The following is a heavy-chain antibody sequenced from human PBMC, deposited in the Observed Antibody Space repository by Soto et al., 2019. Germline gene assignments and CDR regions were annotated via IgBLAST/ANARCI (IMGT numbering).Heavy chain of an antibody. D-gene: IGHD2-15*01. Sequence: QVQLVQSGAEVKKPGSSVKVSCKASGGTFSSYAISWVRQAPGQGLEWMGGIIPIFGTANYAQKFQGRVTITADESTSPAYMELSSLRCEDTAVYYCARWGRVLRYCSGGSCYTWFDPWGQGTLVTVSS. V-gene: IGHV1-69*01. CDR2: IIPIFGTA. CDR3: ARWGRVLRYCSGGSCYTWFDP. J-gene: IGHJ5*02. CDR1: GGTFSSYA.